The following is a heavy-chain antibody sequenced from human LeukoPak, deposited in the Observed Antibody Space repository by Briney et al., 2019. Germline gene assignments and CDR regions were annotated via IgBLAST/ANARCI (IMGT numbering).Heavy chain of an antibody. V-gene: IGHV3-23*01. CDR2: ISGSGAST. CDR1: GFTFSNYA. CDR3: ATGFVLGY. D-gene: IGHD6-6*01. Sequence: PGGSLRLSCAASGFTFSNYAMSWVRQAPGKGLEWVSGISGSGASTYYADSVKGRFTISRVNSKNTLYLQIKSLRAEDTAVYYCATGFVLGYWGQGTLVTVSS. J-gene: IGHJ4*02.